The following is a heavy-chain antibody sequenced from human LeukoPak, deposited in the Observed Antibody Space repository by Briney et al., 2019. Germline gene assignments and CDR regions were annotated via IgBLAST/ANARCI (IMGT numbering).Heavy chain of an antibody. CDR3: ARANYGSGTRWFDP. D-gene: IGHD3-10*01. V-gene: IGHV1-3*01. CDR1: GYTFASYA. Sequence: VASVKVSCKASGYTFASYAMHWVRQAPGQGLEWTGWINAGNDNTEYSQKFQGRVTITRDTSASTVYMELSSLRSEDTAVYYCARANYGSGTRWFDPWGQGTLVIVSS. J-gene: IGHJ5*02. CDR2: INAGNDNT.